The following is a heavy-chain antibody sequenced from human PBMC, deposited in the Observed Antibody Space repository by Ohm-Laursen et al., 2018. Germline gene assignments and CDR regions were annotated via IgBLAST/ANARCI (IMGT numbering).Heavy chain of an antibody. Sequence: VTLSLTGTVSGVSVINFYWNWIRQPHGKGLEWIGYIYYSGSTKYNPSLESRVTISLDTSRNQFSLRLTSLTAADTAVYYCARNFNWENPYNFAYWGQGVLVTVSS. CDR3: ARNFNWENPYNFAY. V-gene: IGHV4-59*02. CDR1: GVSVINFY. CDR2: IYYSGST. J-gene: IGHJ4*02. D-gene: IGHD3-9*01.